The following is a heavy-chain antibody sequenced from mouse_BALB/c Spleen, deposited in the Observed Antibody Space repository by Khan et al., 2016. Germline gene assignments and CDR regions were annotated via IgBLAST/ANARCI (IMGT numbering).Heavy chain of an antibody. V-gene: IGHV1-80*01. CDR3: ARSTMNTY. J-gene: IGHJ3*01. Sequence: QVQLKQSGAELVRPGSSVKISCKASGYTFSTFWMNWVKQSPGQGLEWIGQIYPGDGDTDYNGKFKDKATLTADKSSSTAYLQLSSLTSEDSAVYFCARSTMNTYWGQGTLVTVSA. D-gene: IGHD2-4*01. CDR2: IYPGDGDT. CDR1: GYTFSTFW.